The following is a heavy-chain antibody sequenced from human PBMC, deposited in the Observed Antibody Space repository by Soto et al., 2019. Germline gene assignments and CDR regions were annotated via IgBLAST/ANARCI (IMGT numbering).Heavy chain of an antibody. CDR1: GFTFSIYA. Sequence: PGGSLRVSCAASGFTFSIYAMSWVRQAPGKGLEWVSAIRGSGGSTYYADSVKGRFTIPRDYSKNTVYLQMNSLRAEDTAVYYWETGFSSSGDFDIWGQGTMVTVSS. J-gene: IGHJ3*02. D-gene: IGHD2-15*01. V-gene: IGHV3-23*01. CDR2: IRGSGGST. CDR3: ETGFSSSGDFDI.